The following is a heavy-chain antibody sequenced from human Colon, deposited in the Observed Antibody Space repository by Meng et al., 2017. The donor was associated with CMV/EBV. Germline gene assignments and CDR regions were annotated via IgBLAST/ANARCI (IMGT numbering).Heavy chain of an antibody. Sequence: SGLLFRGYTMTWVRQAPGKGLEWVSSITGSGSYTYYSDSVSGRFTVSRDNAKNSVYLQMSGLRAEDTAVYYCASDPGTLGWGYYFDYWGRGTLVTVSS. J-gene: IGHJ4*02. D-gene: IGHD3-10*01. CDR1: GLLFRGYT. CDR2: ITGSGSYT. V-gene: IGHV3-21*06. CDR3: ASDPGTLGWGYYFDY.